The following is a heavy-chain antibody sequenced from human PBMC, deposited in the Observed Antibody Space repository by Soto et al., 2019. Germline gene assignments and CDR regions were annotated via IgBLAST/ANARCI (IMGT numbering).Heavy chain of an antibody. CDR2: ISSNGGST. CDR1: GFTFSSYA. Sequence: PGGSLRLSCAASGFTFSSYAMHWVRQAPGKGLEYVSAISSNGGSTYYTNSVKGRFTISRDNSKNTLYLQMGSLRAEDMAVYYCASIGAREYSSSSGPWGYYYMDVWGKGTTVTVSS. CDR3: ASIGAREYSSSSGPWGYYYMDV. D-gene: IGHD6-6*01. J-gene: IGHJ6*03. V-gene: IGHV3-64*01.